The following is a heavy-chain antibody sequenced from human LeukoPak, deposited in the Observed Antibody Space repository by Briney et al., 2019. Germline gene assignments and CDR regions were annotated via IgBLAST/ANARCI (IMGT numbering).Heavy chain of an antibody. CDR3: ARGSGGSDDYYYYGMDV. CDR2: ISSSSSYI. D-gene: IGHD1-26*01. J-gene: IGHJ6*02. Sequence: GGSLRLSCAASGFTFSSYSMNWVRQAPRKGLEWVSSISSSSSYIYYADSVKGRFTISRDNAKNSLYLQMNSLRAEDTAVYYCARGSGGSDDYYYYGMDVWGQGTTVTVSS. CDR1: GFTFSSYS. V-gene: IGHV3-21*01.